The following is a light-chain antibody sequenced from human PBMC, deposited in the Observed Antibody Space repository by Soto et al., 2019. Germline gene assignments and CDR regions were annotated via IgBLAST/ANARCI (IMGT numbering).Light chain of an antibody. CDR1: QGINNW. Sequence: DIQMTQSPSSVSASVGDRVTITCRASQGINNWLAWYQQKPGKAPKLLIYAASSLQSGVSSRFSGSGSGTDYSLTISSLQPDDFASYYCQQSNSSPYTFGQGTKVEIK. CDR3: QQSNSSPYT. J-gene: IGKJ2*01. V-gene: IGKV1-12*01. CDR2: AAS.